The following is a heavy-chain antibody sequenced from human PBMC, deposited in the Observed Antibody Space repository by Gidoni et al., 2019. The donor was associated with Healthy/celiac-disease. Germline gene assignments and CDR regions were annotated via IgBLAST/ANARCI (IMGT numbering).Heavy chain of an antibody. V-gene: IGHV3-21*01. D-gene: IGHD2-21*02. J-gene: IGHJ3*02. CDR1: GFTFSSYS. CDR2: ISSSSSYI. CDR3: ARDRYCGGDCNLDAFDI. Sequence: EVQLVESGGGLVKPGGSLRLSCAASGFTFSSYSMNWVRQAPGKGLEWVSSISSSSSYIYYADSVKGRFTISRDNAKNSLYLQMNSLRAEDTAVYYCARDRYCGGDCNLDAFDIWGQGTMVTVSS.